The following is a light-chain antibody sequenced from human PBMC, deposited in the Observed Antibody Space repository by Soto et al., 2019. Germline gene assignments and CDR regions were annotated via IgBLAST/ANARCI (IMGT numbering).Light chain of an antibody. J-gene: IGLJ3*02. V-gene: IGLV2-23*02. CDR2: EVS. CDR1: SSDVGSYNL. CDR3: CSYAVREV. Sequence: QSVLTQPASVSGSPGQSITISCTGTSSDVGSYNLVSWYQQHPGKAPKLMIYEVSKRPSGVSNRFSGSKSGNTASLTISGLQAEDEADYYCCSYAVREVFGGGTKLTVL.